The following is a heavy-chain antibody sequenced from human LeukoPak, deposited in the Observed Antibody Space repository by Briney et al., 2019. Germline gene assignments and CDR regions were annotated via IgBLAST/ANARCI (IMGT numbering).Heavy chain of an antibody. D-gene: IGHD2-2*02. J-gene: IGHJ4*02. V-gene: IGHV4-34*01. Sequence: PSETLSLTCAVYGGSFSGYYWSWIRQPPGKGLEWIGEINHSGSTNYNPSLKSRVTISVDTSKNQFSLKLSSVTAADTAVYYCARESVVPAAIGYFDYWGQGTLVTVSS. CDR1: GGSFSGYY. CDR2: INHSGST. CDR3: ARESVVPAAIGYFDY.